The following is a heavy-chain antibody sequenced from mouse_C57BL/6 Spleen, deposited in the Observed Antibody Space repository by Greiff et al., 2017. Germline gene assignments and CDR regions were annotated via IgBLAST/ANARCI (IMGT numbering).Heavy chain of an antibody. J-gene: IGHJ4*01. D-gene: IGHD4-1*01. CDR3: AKTGNYAMDY. V-gene: IGHV1-50*01. CDR2: IDPSDSYT. Sequence: QVHVKQPGAELVKPGASVKLSCKASGYTFTSYWMQWVKQRPGQGLEWIGEIDPSDSYTNYNQKFKGKATLTVDTSSSTAYMQLSSLTSEDSAVYYCAKTGNYAMDYWGQGTSVTVSS. CDR1: GYTFTSYW.